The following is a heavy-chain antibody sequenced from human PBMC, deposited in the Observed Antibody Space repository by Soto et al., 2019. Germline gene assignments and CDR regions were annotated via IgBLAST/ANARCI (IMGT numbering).Heavy chain of an antibody. J-gene: IGHJ4*02. CDR3: TARIYSSGQAFDY. CDR2: IKSKTDGGTT. V-gene: IGHV3-15*07. Sequence: GGSLRLSCAASGFSFSNAWMNWVRQAPGKGLEWVGRIKSKTDGGTTDYAAPVKGRFTISRDDSKNTLYLEMNSLKTEDTAVFYCTARIYSSGQAFDYWGQGTLVTVSS. CDR1: GFSFSNAW. D-gene: IGHD6-19*01.